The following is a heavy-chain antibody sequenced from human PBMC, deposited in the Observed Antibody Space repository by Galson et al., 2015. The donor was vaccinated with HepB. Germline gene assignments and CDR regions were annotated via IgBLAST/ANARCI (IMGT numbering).Heavy chain of an antibody. J-gene: IGHJ4*02. CDR2: IDPRDGDT. CDR3: ARDGLVNYYDFWIGPNAGSYLDS. Sequence: SVKVSCKASGYNFNTNTIHWVRQAPGHAPEWIGFIDPRDGDTTYAHNFKDRVAMTRDTSTNTIYMHLSSLKFEDTGVHYCARDGLVNYYDFWIGPNAGSYLDSWGQGTLVTVSS. V-gene: IGHV1-46*02. D-gene: IGHD3/OR15-3a*01. CDR1: GYNFNTNT.